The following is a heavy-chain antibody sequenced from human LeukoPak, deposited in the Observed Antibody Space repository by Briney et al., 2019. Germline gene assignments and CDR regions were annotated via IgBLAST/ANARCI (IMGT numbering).Heavy chain of an antibody. CDR3: ARAVAGYAFDI. CDR1: GGSISSYY. CDR2: IYYSGST. D-gene: IGHD6-19*01. Sequence: SETLSPTCTVSGGSISSYYWSWIRQPPGKGLEWIGYIYYSGSTSYNPSLKSRVTISVDTSKNQFSLKLRSVTAADTAVYYCARAVAGYAFDIWGQGTMVTVSS. J-gene: IGHJ3*02. V-gene: IGHV4-59*01.